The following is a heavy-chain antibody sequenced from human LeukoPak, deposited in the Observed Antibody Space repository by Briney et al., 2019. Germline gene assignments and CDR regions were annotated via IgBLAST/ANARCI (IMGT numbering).Heavy chain of an antibody. Sequence: GASVKVSCKASGYTFTGYYMHWVRQAPGQGLEWMGWINPNSGGTNYAQKFQGWVTMTRDTSISTAYMELSRLRSDDTAVYYCARDAGYCSSTSCYEGRDFDYWGQGTLVTVS. J-gene: IGHJ4*02. CDR1: GYTFTGYY. CDR3: ARDAGYCSSTSCYEGRDFDY. D-gene: IGHD2-2*01. CDR2: INPNSGGT. V-gene: IGHV1-2*04.